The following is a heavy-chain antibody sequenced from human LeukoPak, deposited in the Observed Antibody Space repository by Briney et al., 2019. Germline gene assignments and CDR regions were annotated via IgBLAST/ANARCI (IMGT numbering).Heavy chain of an antibody. J-gene: IGHJ4*02. D-gene: IGHD1-1*01. CDR2: INHSGST. V-gene: IGHV4-34*01. CDR3: ARGRATATSPLY. CDR1: SRSFSGYY. Sequence: SETLSLTCAVYSRSFSGYYWSWIRQPPGKGLEWIGEINHSGSTNYNPSLKSRVTISVDTSKNQFSLNLNSVTAADTAVYYCARGRATATSPLYWGQGTLVTVSS.